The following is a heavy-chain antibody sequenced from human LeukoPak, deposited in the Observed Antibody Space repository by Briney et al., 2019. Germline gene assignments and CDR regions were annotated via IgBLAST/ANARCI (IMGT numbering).Heavy chain of an antibody. V-gene: IGHV3-9*01. D-gene: IGHD5-18*01. Sequence: GRSLRVSCAASRFTFDDYAMHWVRQAPGKGVECVSGINWMGNNVGYADSVQGRFTISRDNAKNSLYLQMDSLRTEDTALYYCAKMRNTAMAHGMDVWGQGTTVTVSS. CDR3: AKMRNTAMAHGMDV. J-gene: IGHJ6*02. CDR2: INWMGNNV. CDR1: RFTFDDYA.